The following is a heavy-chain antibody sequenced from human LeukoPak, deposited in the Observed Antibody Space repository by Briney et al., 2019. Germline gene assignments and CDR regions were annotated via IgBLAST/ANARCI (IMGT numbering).Heavy chain of an antibody. V-gene: IGHV3-74*01. Sequence: GGSLRLSCADSGFTFGRYWMHWVRQAPGKGLVWVSHITTDGSGTSYADSVKGRFTISRDNAKNTLYLQMNSLRAEDTAVYYCARGAIAGANFDYWGQGTPVAVSS. D-gene: IGHD1-26*01. CDR1: GFTFGRYW. J-gene: IGHJ4*02. CDR3: ARGAIAGANFDY. CDR2: ITTDGSGT.